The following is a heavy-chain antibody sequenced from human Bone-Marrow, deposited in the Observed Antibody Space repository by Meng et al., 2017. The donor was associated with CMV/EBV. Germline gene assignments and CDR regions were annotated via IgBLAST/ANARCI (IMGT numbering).Heavy chain of an antibody. CDR3: AKSPRRDGYNWYHYFDY. Sequence: GESLKISCAASGFTFSSYGMHWVRQAPGKGLVWVSRINSDGSSTSYADSVKGRFTISRDNAKNTLYLQMNSLRAEDTAVYYCAKSPRRDGYNWYHYFDYWGQGTLVTVSS. CDR2: INSDGSST. D-gene: IGHD5-24*01. CDR1: GFTFSSYG. J-gene: IGHJ4*02. V-gene: IGHV3-74*01.